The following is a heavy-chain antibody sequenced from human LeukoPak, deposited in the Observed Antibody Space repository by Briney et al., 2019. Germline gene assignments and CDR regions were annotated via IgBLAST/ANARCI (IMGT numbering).Heavy chain of an antibody. J-gene: IGHJ4*02. D-gene: IGHD3-16*02. V-gene: IGHV3-23*01. CDR3: AKDQSLNPAVIGY. Sequence: GGSLRLSCAASGFTFSSYAMSWVRQAPGKGLEWVSAITADGGSTYYAGSVKGRFTISRDNSKNTLFLQVNSLRAEDTALYYCAKDQSLNPAVIGYWGQGTLVTVSS. CDR1: GFTFSSYA. CDR2: ITADGGST.